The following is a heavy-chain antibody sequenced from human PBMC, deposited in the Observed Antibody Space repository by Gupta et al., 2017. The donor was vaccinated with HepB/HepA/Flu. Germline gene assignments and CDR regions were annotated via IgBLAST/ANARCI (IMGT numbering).Heavy chain of an antibody. D-gene: IGHD1-1*01. V-gene: IGHV3-23*01. CDR1: GFTYRKYA. CDR3: IRTHGDAY. CDR2: NRSSGGNT. Sequence: ELQLLEAGGVVVQAGGSLRPSWAASGFTYRKYAVSWVRQARGKGLEWVSINRSSGGNTYYTDSVKSRFTISRNNSKNTLYLHMNSLRAEDKAVYYCIRTHGDAYWGQGTLVTVSS. J-gene: IGHJ4*02.